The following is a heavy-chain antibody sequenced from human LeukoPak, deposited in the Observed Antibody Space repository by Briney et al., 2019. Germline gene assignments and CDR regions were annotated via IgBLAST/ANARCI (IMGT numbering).Heavy chain of an antibody. CDR2: ISSSSTKI. D-gene: IGHD3-16*01. Sequence: GGSLRLSCAASGFTFSSYSMNWVRQAPGKGLEWVSFISSSSTKIYYADSVKGRFTISRDNAKNSLYLQMNSLRAEDTAVYYCARARLTDYVWGRRTFDIWGQGTMVTISS. V-gene: IGHV3-48*01. CDR3: ARARLTDYVWGRRTFDI. CDR1: GFTFSSYS. J-gene: IGHJ3*02.